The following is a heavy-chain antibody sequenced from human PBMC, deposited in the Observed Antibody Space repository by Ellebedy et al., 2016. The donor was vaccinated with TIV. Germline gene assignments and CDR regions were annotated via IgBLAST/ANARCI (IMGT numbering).Heavy chain of an antibody. D-gene: IGHD1-26*01. Sequence: SETLSLXXGVSGVSITSGDNYWSWIRQPLGRSLEWIGYIYASGSNHYNPALRRRVAISRDTSRNEISLQLRSVTAADTAVYFCARGELKGPTVFDSWGQGTLVTVSS. J-gene: IGHJ4*02. V-gene: IGHV4-30-4*01. CDR1: GVSITSGDNY. CDR2: IYASGSN. CDR3: ARGELKGPTVFDS.